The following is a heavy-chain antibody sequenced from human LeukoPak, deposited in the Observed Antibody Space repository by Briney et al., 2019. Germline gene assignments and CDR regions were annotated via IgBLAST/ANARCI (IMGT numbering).Heavy chain of an antibody. V-gene: IGHV3-30*01. CDR3: ARPTVTTVTTGTFDY. D-gene: IGHD4-17*01. CDR1: GFTFSSYA. J-gene: IGHJ4*02. CDR2: ISYDGNNE. Sequence: GGSLRLSCEASGFTFSSYAMDWVRQAPGKGLEWVAVISYDGNNEYYAGSVKGRFTISRDNSKNTLYLQMNSLTAEDTAVYYCARPTVTTVTTGTFDYWGQGTLVTVSS.